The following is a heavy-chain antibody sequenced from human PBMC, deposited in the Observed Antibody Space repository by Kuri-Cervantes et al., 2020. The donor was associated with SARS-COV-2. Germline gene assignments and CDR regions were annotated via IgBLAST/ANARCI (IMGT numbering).Heavy chain of an antibody. D-gene: IGHD4-11*01. CDR2: IIPTFDTA. Sequence: SVKVSCKASGGTFSSYSVNWVRQAPGQGLEWMGRIIPTFDTATYAQKFQGRVIFTADESSSTAYMEVSSLRSEDTAVYYCARAFSNYVDWFDPWGQGTLVTVSS. CDR3: ARAFSNYVDWFDP. CDR1: GGTFSSYS. J-gene: IGHJ5*02. V-gene: IGHV1-69*13.